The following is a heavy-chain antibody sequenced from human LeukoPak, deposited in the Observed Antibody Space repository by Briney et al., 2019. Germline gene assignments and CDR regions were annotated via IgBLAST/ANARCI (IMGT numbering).Heavy chain of an antibody. J-gene: IGHJ4*02. CDR1: GFTFSSYA. CDR2: ISYDGSNK. V-gene: IGHV3-30-3*01. CDR3: ARDRGDKAIYFDY. Sequence: GRSLRLSCAASGFTFSSYAMHWVRQAPGKGLEWVAAISYDGSNKYYADSVKGRFTISRDNSKNTLYLQMNSLRAEDTAVYYCARDRGDKAIYFDYWGQGTLVTVS. D-gene: IGHD5-18*01.